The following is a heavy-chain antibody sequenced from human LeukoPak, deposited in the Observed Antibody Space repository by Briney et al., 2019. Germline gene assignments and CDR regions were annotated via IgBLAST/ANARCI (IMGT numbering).Heavy chain of an antibody. J-gene: IGHJ6*04. V-gene: IGHV1-69*06. CDR1: GGTCSSYA. CDR3: ARDLGYCSSTSCYHNYYYYYGMDV. Sequence: ASVKVSCKASGGTCSSYAISWVRQAPGQGLEWMGGIIPIFGTANYAQKFQGRVTITADKSTSTAYMELSSLRSEDTAVYYCARDLGYCSSTSCYHNYYYYYGMDVWGKGTTVTVSS. CDR2: IIPIFGTA. D-gene: IGHD2-2*01.